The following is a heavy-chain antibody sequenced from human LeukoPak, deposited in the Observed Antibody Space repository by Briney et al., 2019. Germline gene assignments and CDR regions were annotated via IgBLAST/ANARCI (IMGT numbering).Heavy chain of an antibody. V-gene: IGHV1-8*01. D-gene: IGHD2-2*01. CDR2: MNPNSGNT. CDR1: GYTFTSYD. Sequence: ASVKVSCKASGYTFTSYDINWVRQATGHGLEWMGWMNPNSGNTGYAQKFQGRVTMTRNTSISTAYMELSSLRSEDTAVYYCARAKGERDIVVVPAYGMDVWGQGTTVTVSS. J-gene: IGHJ6*02. CDR3: ARAKGERDIVVVPAYGMDV.